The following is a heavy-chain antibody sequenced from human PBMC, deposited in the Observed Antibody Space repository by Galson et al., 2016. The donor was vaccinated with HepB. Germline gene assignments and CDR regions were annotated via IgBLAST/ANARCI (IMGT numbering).Heavy chain of an antibody. V-gene: IGHV3-13*05. CDR2: ISSAGEP. CDR3: ARDEDGGYDY. D-gene: IGHD4-23*01. Sequence: SLRLSCAASGFSFSNYDIHWVRQVTGTGLEWVSAISSAGEPHYAASVRGRITISRENAKNSVYLQMNSLRAEDTAVYFCARDEDGGYDYRGQGTLVTVSS. J-gene: IGHJ4*02. CDR1: GFSFSNYD.